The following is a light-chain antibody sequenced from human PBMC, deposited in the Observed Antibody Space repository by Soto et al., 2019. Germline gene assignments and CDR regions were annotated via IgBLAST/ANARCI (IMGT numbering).Light chain of an antibody. CDR3: QQYGSSPWA. CDR1: QSVTNNF. CDR2: GAS. V-gene: IGKV3-20*01. J-gene: IGKJ2*01. Sequence: EIVLAQSPGTLSLSPGERATLSCRASQSVTNNFLAWYQQKPGQAPRLLIYGASRRATGIPDRFSGSGSGTDFTLTISRLEPEDFAVYYCQQYGSSPWAFGQGTKLEIK.